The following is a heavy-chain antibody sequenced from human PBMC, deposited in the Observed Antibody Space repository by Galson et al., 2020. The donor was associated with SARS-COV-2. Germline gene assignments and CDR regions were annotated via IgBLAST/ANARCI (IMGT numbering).Heavy chain of an antibody. CDR1: GFTFDDYA. D-gene: IGHD1-26*01. Sequence: SLKISCAASGFTFDDYAMHWVRQAPGKGLEWVSGISWNSGSIGYADSVKGRFTISRDNAKNSLYLQMNSLRAEDTALYYCAKDMGDSGRGGAYWGQGTLVTVSS. CDR3: AKDMGDSGRGGAY. CDR2: ISWNSGSI. V-gene: IGHV3-9*01. J-gene: IGHJ4*02.